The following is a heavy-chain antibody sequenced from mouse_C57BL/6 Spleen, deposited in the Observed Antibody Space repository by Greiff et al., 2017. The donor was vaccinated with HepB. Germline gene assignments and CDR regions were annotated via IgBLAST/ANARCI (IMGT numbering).Heavy chain of an antibody. CDR3: ARSSIYYDYEDYAMDY. J-gene: IGHJ4*01. CDR1: GYSFTDYN. D-gene: IGHD2-4*01. V-gene: IGHV1-39*01. Sequence: EVKLVESGPELVKPGASVKISCKASGYSFTDYNMNWVKQSNGKSLEWIGVINPNYGTTSYNQKFKGKATLTVDQSSSTAYMQLNSLTSEDSAVYYCARSSIYYDYEDYAMDYWGQGTSVTVSS. CDR2: INPNYGTT.